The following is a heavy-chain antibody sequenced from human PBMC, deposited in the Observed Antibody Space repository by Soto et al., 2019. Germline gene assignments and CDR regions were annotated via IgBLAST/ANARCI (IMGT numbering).Heavy chain of an antibody. V-gene: IGHV3-53*02. CDR3: AKKPPSSIQGWAFGMDV. CDR1: GFSVTTNY. Sequence: EVQLVETGGGLIQPGGSLRLSCLASGFSVTTNYIIWVRQPQGKGLEWVSTTFTDVSTHYADSVKGRFSISRDNSKNTVYLQMNNLRVEVTAVYYCAKKPPSSIQGWAFGMDVWGQGTTVSVSS. CDR2: TFTDVST. D-gene: IGHD1-26*01. J-gene: IGHJ6*02.